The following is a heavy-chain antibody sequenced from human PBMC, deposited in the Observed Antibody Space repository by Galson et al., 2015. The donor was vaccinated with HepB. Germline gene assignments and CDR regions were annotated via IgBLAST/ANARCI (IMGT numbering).Heavy chain of an antibody. D-gene: IGHD6-13*01. V-gene: IGHV5-10-1*01. Sequence: QSGAEVKKPGESLRISCKASGYSFTTYWITWVRQVPGKGLEWMGRIDPSDSNTNYSPSFQGHVTISADKSISTVYLQWSSLKASDTAIYYCARRSAGHSSSWEGGYFFDSWGQGTLVSVSS. CDR3: ARRSAGHSSSWEGGYFFDS. CDR2: IDPSDSNT. J-gene: IGHJ4*02. CDR1: GYSFTTYW.